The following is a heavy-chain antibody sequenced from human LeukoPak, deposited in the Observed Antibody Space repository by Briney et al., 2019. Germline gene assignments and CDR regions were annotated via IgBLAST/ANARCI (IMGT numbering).Heavy chain of an antibody. CDR3: ARDWGVVTESGSLWDRKRVYYYYGIDV. CDR2: IYYSGST. Sequence: PSQTLSLTCIVSGGSISSGDYYWRWIRQHPGKGLEWIGYIYYSGSTSYNPSLKSRVTISVDTSKSQFSLKLSSVTAADTAVYYCARDWGVVTESGSLWDRKRVYYYYGIDVWGQGTTVTVSS. V-gene: IGHV4-31*03. CDR1: GGSISSGDYY. D-gene: IGHD2-21*02. J-gene: IGHJ6*02.